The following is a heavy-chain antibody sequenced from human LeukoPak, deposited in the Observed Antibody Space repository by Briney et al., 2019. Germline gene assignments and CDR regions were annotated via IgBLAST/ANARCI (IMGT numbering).Heavy chain of an antibody. D-gene: IGHD4-17*01. Sequence: GGSLRLSCAASGFTFSSYAMSWVRQAPGKGLEWVSAISGSGGSTYYADSVKGRFTISRDNSKNTLYLQMNSLRAEDTAVYYCAKDQMTTVTTAAGFDYWGQGTLVTVSS. CDR1: GFTFSSYA. J-gene: IGHJ4*02. CDR2: ISGSGGST. V-gene: IGHV3-23*01. CDR3: AKDQMTTVTTAAGFDY.